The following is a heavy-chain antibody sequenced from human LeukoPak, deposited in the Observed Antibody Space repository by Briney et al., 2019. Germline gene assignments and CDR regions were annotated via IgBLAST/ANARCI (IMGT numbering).Heavy chain of an antibody. J-gene: IGHJ4*02. CDR2: INPNSGGT. D-gene: IGHD4-23*01. CDR3: TRDCDNFGLDY. Sequence: ASVKVSCKASGYTFTSYYMHWVRHAHGQGLEWMGWINPNSGGTNYAQKFQGRVTMTRETSISTAYMELNRVRSDDTAVYCCTRDCDNFGLDYWGQGTLVTVSS. V-gene: IGHV1-2*02. CDR1: GYTFTSYY.